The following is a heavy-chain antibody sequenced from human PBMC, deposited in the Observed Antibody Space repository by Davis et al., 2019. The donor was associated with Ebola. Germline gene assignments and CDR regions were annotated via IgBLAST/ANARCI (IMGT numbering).Heavy chain of an antibody. CDR2: IYSFGST. V-gene: IGHV4-39*01. D-gene: IGHD1-7*01. Sequence: SETLSLTCTVSADSITTNNYYWGWIRQPPGKGLEWIGSIYSFGSTYNNPSLRSRVTTSVDTSKNQFSLKLNSVTAADTAVYYCARRLELLQGVWDYYLDYWGQGILVTVSS. CDR3: ARRLELLQGVWDYYLDY. J-gene: IGHJ4*02. CDR1: ADSITTNNYY.